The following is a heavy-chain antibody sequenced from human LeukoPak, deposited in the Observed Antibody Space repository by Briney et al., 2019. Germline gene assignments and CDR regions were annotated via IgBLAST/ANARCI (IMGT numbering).Heavy chain of an antibody. CDR3: ARILADSGSYRGYFDY. D-gene: IGHD1-26*01. Sequence: RESGPALVKPTQTLTLTCTFSGFSLSTSGMCVSWIRQPPGKALEWLARIDWDDDKYYSTSLKTRLTIPKDTSKNQVVLTMTNMDPVDTATYYCARILADSGSYRGYFDYWGQGTLVTVSS. CDR2: IDWDDDK. V-gene: IGHV2-70*11. CDR1: GFSLSTSGMC. J-gene: IGHJ4*02.